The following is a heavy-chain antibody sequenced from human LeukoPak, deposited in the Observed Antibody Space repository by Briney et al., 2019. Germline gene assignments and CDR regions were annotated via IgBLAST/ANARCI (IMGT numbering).Heavy chain of an antibody. J-gene: IGHJ5*02. V-gene: IGHV3-43D*03. D-gene: IGHD3-3*01. CDR1: GFTFDDYA. CDR2: ISWDGGST. CDR3: AKDSRRYYDFWSDHNWFDP. Sequence: GGSLRLSCAASGFTFDDYAMHWVRQAPGKGLEWVSLISWDGGSTYYADSVKGRFTISRDNSKNSLYLQMNSLRAEDTALYYCAKDSRRYYDFWSDHNWFDPWGQGTLVTVSS.